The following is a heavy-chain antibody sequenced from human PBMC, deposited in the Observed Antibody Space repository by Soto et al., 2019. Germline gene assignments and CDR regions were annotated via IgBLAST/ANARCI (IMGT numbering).Heavy chain of an antibody. CDR2: IGESGTPT. CDR1: GFIFSSYA. J-gene: IGHJ6*02. V-gene: IGHV3-23*01. Sequence: EVQLLESGGGLVQPGGSLRLSCAASGFIFSSYAMKWVRQAPGKGLEWVSLIGESGTPTYYGDSVKGRFTISRDNSGNTLFLEMYSLRAEDTAVYYCARYIPGVRYYGMDVWGQGTTVTVSS. D-gene: IGHD2-2*01. CDR3: ARYIPGVRYYGMDV.